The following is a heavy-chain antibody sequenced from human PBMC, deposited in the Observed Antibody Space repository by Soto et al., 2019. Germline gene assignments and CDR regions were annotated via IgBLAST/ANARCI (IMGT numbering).Heavy chain of an antibody. D-gene: IGHD1-26*01. J-gene: IGHJ3*02. CDR3: AREIVGAISRSRALDI. CDR2: ITPLGGAT. V-gene: IGHV1-46*01. Sequence: ASVKVSCKASGFSITNYHMHLVRQAPGQGLEWMGVITPLGGATTYAQKFQGRVTMTADMSTSNVHMDLSSLRSDDTAVYYCAREIVGAISRSRALDIWGQGTMVTVSS. CDR1: GFSITNYH.